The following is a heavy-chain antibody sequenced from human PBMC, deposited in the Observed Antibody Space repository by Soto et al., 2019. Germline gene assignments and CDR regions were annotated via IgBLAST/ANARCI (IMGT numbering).Heavy chain of an antibody. CDR1: GYSFTSYW. CDR3: ARQVGSSVSIYYYGMDV. Sequence: GESLKISCKGSGYSFTSYWIGWVRQMPGKGLEWMGIIYPCDSDTRYSPSFQGQVTISADKSISTAYLQWSSLKASDTAMYYCARQVGSSVSIYYYGMDVLGQGTTFTVSS. CDR2: IYPCDSDT. V-gene: IGHV5-51*01. D-gene: IGHD2-15*01. J-gene: IGHJ6*02.